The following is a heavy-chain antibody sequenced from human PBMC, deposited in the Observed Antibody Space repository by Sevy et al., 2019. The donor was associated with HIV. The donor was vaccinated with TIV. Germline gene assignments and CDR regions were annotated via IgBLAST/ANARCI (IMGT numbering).Heavy chain of an antibody. CDR2: IYHSGNT. CDR1: GGSITSNNYY. V-gene: IGHV4-39*01. Sequence: SETLSLTCSVSGGSITSNNYYWGWIRQPPGKGLEWIGSIYHSGNTYYNPSLKSRVTVSVDTSRSHFSLKVTSVAASGTAVYFCASQPGYRSTYFGFSLSRTFDSWGPGTLVTVSS. D-gene: IGHD6-19*01. CDR3: ASQPGYRSTYFGFSLSRTFDS. J-gene: IGHJ4*02.